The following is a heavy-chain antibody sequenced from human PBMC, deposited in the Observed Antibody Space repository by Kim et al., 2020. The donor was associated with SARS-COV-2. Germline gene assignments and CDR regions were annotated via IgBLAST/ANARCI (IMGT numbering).Heavy chain of an antibody. V-gene: IGHV4-39*01. CDR2: AYYSGNT. Sequence: SETLSLTCTVSGGSLSGSSYYWGWIRQPPGKGLEWIGTAYYSGNTYYNPSLKSRVTISVDTSKNQFSLKLGSVTAADTAVYYCARHQRYSSSWYVAFYYYYMDVWGKGSTVTVSS. CDR1: GGSLSGSSYY. J-gene: IGHJ6*03. CDR3: ARHQRYSSSWYVAFYYYYMDV. D-gene: IGHD6-13*01.